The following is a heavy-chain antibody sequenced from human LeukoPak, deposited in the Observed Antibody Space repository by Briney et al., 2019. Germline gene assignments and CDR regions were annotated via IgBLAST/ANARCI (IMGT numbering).Heavy chain of an antibody. D-gene: IGHD3-10*01. V-gene: IGHV4-59*01. J-gene: IGHJ4*02. CDR3: ARGMTMGRKIYSFDY. Sequence: SSETLSLTCTVSGGSISSYYWSWIRQPPGKGPEWIGYIYYSGSTNYNPSLKSRVTISVDTSKNQFSLNLSSATAADTAVYYCARGMTMGRKIYSFDYWGQGTLVTVSS. CDR2: IYYSGST. CDR1: GGSISSYY.